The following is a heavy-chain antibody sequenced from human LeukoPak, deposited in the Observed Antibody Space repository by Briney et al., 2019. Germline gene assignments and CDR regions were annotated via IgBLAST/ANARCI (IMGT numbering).Heavy chain of an antibody. D-gene: IGHD6-19*01. V-gene: IGHV3-30*18. CDR3: AKATYSSGWPDALDI. CDR1: GFTFSSYV. CDR2: ISYDGSNK. J-gene: IGHJ3*02. Sequence: PGGSLRLSCAASGFTFSSYVMHWVRQAPGKGLEWVAVISYDGSNKYYADSVKGRFTISRDNSKNTLYLQMNSLRAEDTAVYYCAKATYSSGWPDALDIWGQGTMVTVSS.